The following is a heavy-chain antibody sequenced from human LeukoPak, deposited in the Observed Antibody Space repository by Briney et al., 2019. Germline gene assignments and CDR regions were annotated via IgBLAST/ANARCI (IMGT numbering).Heavy chain of an antibody. V-gene: IGHV3-23*01. CDR2: ISGSGGST. Sequence: GGSLRLSCGGFGFIVSGSYMSWVRQAPGKGLEWVSAISGSGGSTYYADSVKGRFTISRDNSKNTLYLQMNSLRAEDTAVYYCANPYSSSWSNWFDPWGQGTLVTVSS. CDR3: ANPYSSSWSNWFDP. CDR1: GFIVSGSY. D-gene: IGHD6-13*01. J-gene: IGHJ5*02.